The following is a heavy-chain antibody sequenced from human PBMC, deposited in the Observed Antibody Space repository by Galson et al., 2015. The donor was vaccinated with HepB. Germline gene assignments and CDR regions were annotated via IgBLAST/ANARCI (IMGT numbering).Heavy chain of an antibody. CDR3: ARAPRGSSWITWFDP. CDR2: INPNSGGT. D-gene: IGHD6-13*01. Sequence: SVKVSCKASGYTFTGYYMHWVRQAPGQGLEWMGWINPNSGGTNYAQKFQGWVTMTRDTSISTAYMELSRLRSDDTAVYYCARAPRGSSWITWFDPWGQGTLVTVSS. CDR1: GYTFTGYY. J-gene: IGHJ5*02. V-gene: IGHV1-2*04.